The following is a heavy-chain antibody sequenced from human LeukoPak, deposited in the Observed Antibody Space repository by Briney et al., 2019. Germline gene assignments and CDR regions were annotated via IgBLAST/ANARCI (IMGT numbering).Heavy chain of an antibody. V-gene: IGHV3-23*01. CDR3: AKGRGLHCGVDCYSDC. D-gene: IGHD2-21*02. Sequence: PGGSLRLSCAASGFTISDYAMYWVRQAPGKGLEWVSTICDSGGSTYYADSVKGRFTISRDNSKNTLYLQMSSLRAEDTAVYYCAKGRGLHCGVDCYSDCWGQGTLVTVSS. CDR2: ICDSGGST. J-gene: IGHJ4*02. CDR1: GFTISDYA.